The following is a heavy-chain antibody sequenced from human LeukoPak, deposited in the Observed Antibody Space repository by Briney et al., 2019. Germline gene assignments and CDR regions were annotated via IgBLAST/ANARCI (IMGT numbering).Heavy chain of an antibody. V-gene: IGHV3-30-3*01. Sequence: PGRSLRLSCAASGFTFSSYAMHWVRQAPGKGLEWVAVISYDGSNKYYADSVKGRFTISRDNSKNTLYLQMNSLRAEDTAVYYCAKDVTRQQLPLNWGQGTLVTVSS. CDR2: ISYDGSNK. CDR3: AKDVTRQQLPLN. CDR1: GFTFSSYA. J-gene: IGHJ4*02. D-gene: IGHD6-13*01.